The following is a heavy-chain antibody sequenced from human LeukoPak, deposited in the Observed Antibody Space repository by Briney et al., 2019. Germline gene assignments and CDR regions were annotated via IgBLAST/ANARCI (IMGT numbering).Heavy chain of an antibody. V-gene: IGHV3-48*04. CDR2: ISSSGSTI. J-gene: IGHJ6*04. Sequence: GRSLRLSCAASGFTFSSYGMHWVRQAPGKGLEWVSYISSSGSTIYHADSVKGRFTISRDNAKNSLYLQMNSLRAEDTAVYYCAREDTAMVNYYYYYGMDVWGKGTTVTVSS. CDR3: AREDTAMVNYYYYYGMDV. D-gene: IGHD5-18*01. CDR1: GFTFSSYG.